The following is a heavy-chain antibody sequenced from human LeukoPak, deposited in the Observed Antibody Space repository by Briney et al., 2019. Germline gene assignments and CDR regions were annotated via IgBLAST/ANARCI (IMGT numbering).Heavy chain of an antibody. CDR1: GGSFSGYY. CDR2: INHSGST. J-gene: IGHJ6*03. Sequence: SETLSLTCAVYGGSFSGYYWSWIRQPPGKGLEWIGEINHSGSTYYNPSLKSRVTISVDTSKNQFSLTLSSVTAADTAMYYCARAVIRASNGGSHYYYMDVWGKGTTVIVSS. CDR3: ARAVIRASNGGSHYYYMDV. V-gene: IGHV4-34*01. D-gene: IGHD5-18*01.